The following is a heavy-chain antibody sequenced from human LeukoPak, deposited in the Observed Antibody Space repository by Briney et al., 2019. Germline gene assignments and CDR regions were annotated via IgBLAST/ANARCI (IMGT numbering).Heavy chain of an antibody. J-gene: IGHJ4*02. Sequence: GGSLRLSCAASGFTFSSYEMNWVRQAPGKVLEWVANIKQDGSEKYYVDSVKGRFTISRDNAKNSLYLQMNSLRAEDTAVYYCARVDTYYDILTGFSPYYFDYWGQGTLVTVSS. D-gene: IGHD3-9*01. V-gene: IGHV3-7*01. CDR2: IKQDGSEK. CDR1: GFTFSSYE. CDR3: ARVDTYYDILTGFSPYYFDY.